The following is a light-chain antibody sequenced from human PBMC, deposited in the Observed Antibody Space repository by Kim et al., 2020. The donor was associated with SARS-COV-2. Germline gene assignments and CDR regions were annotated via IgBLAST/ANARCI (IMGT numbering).Light chain of an antibody. J-gene: IGKJ5*01. Sequence: EIVLTQSPDTLSLSPGERATLSCRASQSVTSYLAWYQKKPGQAPRLLIYGASNRATGIPARFSGSGSGTDFTLTISSLEPEDSAVYYCQQRSNRITFGQGTRLEIK. CDR1: QSVTSY. CDR2: GAS. CDR3: QQRSNRIT. V-gene: IGKV3-11*01.